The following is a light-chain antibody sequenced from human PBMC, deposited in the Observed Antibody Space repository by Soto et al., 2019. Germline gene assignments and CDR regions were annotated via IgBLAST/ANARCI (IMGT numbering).Light chain of an antibody. CDR2: EVS. V-gene: IGLV2-14*01. CDR1: SNDIGGYNY. Sequence: QSALTQPASVSGSPGQSITISCTGTSNDIGGYNYVSWYQQHPGKAPKLMIYEVSNRPSGVSNRFSGSKSGNTASLTISGLQAEDEADYYCSSYTSNTTPVFGTGTKLTVL. J-gene: IGLJ1*01. CDR3: SSYTSNTTPV.